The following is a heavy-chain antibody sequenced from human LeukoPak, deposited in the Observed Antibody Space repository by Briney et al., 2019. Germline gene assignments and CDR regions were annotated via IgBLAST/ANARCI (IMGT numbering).Heavy chain of an antibody. CDR3: ALIDYYNYALVY. CDR1: GGSINSYY. D-gene: IGHD3-10*01. J-gene: IGHJ4*02. V-gene: IGHV4-59*01. CDR2: IYYSGST. Sequence: SETLSLTCSVSGGSINSYYWSWIRQPPGKGLERIGYIYYSGSTNYSPSLKSRVSISIDTSKNQFSLNLRSVTAADTAVFYCALIDYYNYALVYWGQGTLVTVSS.